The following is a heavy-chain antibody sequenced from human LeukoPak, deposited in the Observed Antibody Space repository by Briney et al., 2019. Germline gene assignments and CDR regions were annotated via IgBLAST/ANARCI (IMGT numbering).Heavy chain of an antibody. CDR3: KKNAAYDILTGYHDY. D-gene: IGHD3-9*01. Sequence: GGSLRLSCAASGFTFDDYAMHWVRQAPGKGLEWVSGISWNSGSIGYADSVKGRFSISRDNAKNSLYLQMNSLRAEDTAFYFCKKNAAYDILTGYHDYWGQGTLVTVSS. CDR1: GFTFDDYA. V-gene: IGHV3-9*01. J-gene: IGHJ4*02. CDR2: ISWNSGSI.